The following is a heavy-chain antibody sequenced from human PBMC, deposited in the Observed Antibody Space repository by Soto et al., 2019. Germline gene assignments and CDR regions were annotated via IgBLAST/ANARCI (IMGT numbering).Heavy chain of an antibody. CDR1: GYTFTSYD. Sequence: ASVKVSCKASGYTFTSYDINWVRQATGQGLEWMGWMNPNSGNTGYAQKFQGRVTMTRNTSISTAYMELSSLGSEDTAVYYCASHGPPPPTTIFGVDDRDDAFDIWGQGTMVTVSS. D-gene: IGHD3-3*01. V-gene: IGHV1-8*01. CDR2: MNPNSGNT. CDR3: ASHGPPPPTTIFGVDDRDDAFDI. J-gene: IGHJ3*02.